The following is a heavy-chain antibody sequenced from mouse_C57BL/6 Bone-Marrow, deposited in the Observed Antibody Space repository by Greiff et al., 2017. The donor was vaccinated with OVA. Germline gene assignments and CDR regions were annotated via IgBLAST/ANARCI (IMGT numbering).Heavy chain of an antibody. CDR3: AGRELTSYYFDY. CDR1: GYAFSSSW. V-gene: IGHV1-82*01. Sequence: VQGVESGPELVKPGASVKISCKASGYAFSSSWMNWVKQRPGKGLEWIGRIYPGDGDTNYNGKFKGKATLTADKSSSTAYMQLSSLTSEDSAVYFSAGRELTSYYFDYWGQGTTLTVSS. J-gene: IGHJ2*01. CDR2: IYPGDGDT.